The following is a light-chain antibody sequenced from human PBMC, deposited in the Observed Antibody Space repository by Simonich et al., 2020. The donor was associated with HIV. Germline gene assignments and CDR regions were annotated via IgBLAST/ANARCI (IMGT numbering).Light chain of an antibody. J-gene: IGKJ1*01. CDR2: WAS. CDR1: QSVLYSSNNKDH. V-gene: IGKV4-1*01. Sequence: DIVMTQSPDSLAVSLGERATINCKSSQSVLYSSNNKDHLAWYQQKPVQPPKLLIYWASTRDSGVPDRFSGSGSGTDFTLTISSLQAEDVAVYYCQQYYSTPRTLGQGTKVEIK. CDR3: QQYYSTPRT.